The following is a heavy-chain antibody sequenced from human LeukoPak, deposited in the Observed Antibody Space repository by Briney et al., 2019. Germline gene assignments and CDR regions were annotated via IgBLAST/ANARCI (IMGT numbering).Heavy chain of an antibody. CDR1: GGSISSSSYY. J-gene: IGHJ4*02. Sequence: SETLSLTCTVSGGSISSSSYYWGWIRQPPGKGLEWIGSIYYSGSTYYNPSLKSRVTISVDTSKNQFSLKLGSVTAADTAVYYCARVKVPAASGFDYWGQGTLVTVSS. V-gene: IGHV4-39*07. CDR2: IYYSGST. CDR3: ARVKVPAASGFDY. D-gene: IGHD2-2*01.